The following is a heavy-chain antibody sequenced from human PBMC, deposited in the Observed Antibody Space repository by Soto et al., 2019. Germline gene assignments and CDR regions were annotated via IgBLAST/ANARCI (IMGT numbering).Heavy chain of an antibody. J-gene: IGHJ4*02. CDR2: ISGSGDSA. CDR1: GVTFSNYA. CDR3: AKRAVGHYFDY. D-gene: IGHD1-26*01. Sequence: EVQLLESGGGLVQPGGSLRLSCAASGVTFSNYAMSWVRQAPGKGLEWVSVISGSGDSAYYADSVKGRFTISRDKSKNTLYLQMNSPRAEDTAVYYCAKRAVGHYFDYWGQGTLVTVSS. V-gene: IGHV3-23*01.